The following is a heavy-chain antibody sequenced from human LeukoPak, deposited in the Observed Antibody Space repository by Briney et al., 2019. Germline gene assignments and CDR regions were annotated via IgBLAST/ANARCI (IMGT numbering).Heavy chain of an antibody. Sequence: ASVKVSCKASGYTFTSYDINWVRQAPGQGLEWMGIINPSGGSTSYAQKFQGRVTMTRDTSTSTVYMELSSLRSEDTAVYYCARAISMATGGMDVWGQGTTVTVSS. J-gene: IGHJ6*02. CDR1: GYTFTSYD. CDR2: INPSGGST. CDR3: ARAISMATGGMDV. D-gene: IGHD5-24*01. V-gene: IGHV1-46*01.